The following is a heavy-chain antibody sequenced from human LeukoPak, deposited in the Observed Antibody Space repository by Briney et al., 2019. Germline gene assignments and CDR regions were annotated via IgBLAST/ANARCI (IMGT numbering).Heavy chain of an antibody. V-gene: IGHV3-30-3*02. CDR1: GFPFTVYP. CDR2: SSSDETYK. CDR3: AKSRGLVTTNYYFDY. Sequence: GGSLRLSCAASGFPFTVYPTHWVRQAPGKGLEWVSVSSSDETYKFYADSVKGRFTISRDNSKNTLYLQMNSLRAEDTAVYYCAKSRGLVTTNYYFDYWGQGTLVTVSS. D-gene: IGHD4-17*01. J-gene: IGHJ4*02.